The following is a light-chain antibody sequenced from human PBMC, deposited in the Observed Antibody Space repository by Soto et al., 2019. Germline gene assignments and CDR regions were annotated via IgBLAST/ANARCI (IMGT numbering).Light chain of an antibody. V-gene: IGLV1-40*01. CDR3: QSYDSSLSGSGV. Sequence: QSVLTQPPSVSGAPGQRVTISCTGSSYNIGAGYDVHGYQQLPGTAPKLLIYGNSNRPSGVPDRFSGSKSGTSASLAITGLQAEDEADYYCQSYDSSLSGSGVFGTGTKLTVL. J-gene: IGLJ1*01. CDR1: SYNIGAGYD. CDR2: GNS.